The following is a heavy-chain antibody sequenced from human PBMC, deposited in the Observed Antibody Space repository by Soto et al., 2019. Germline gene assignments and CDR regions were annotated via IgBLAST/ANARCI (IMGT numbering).Heavy chain of an antibody. CDR3: AHRVLRTVFGLVTTTAIYFDF. D-gene: IGHD3-3*01. CDR1: GFSLTTSGVG. V-gene: IGHV2-5*02. J-gene: IGHJ4*02. CDR2: IYWDDDK. Sequence: QITLNESGPPVVRPTEPLTLTCRFSGFSLTTSGVGVGWIRQSPGTAPEWLALIYWDDDKRYSASLKSRLTITKDTSKNQVVLTVADLDPTDTATYYCAHRVLRTVFGLVTTTAIYFDFWGQGTPVAVSS.